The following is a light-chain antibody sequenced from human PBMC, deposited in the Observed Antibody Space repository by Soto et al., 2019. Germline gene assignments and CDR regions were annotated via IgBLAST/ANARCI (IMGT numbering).Light chain of an antibody. Sequence: VLTQSPSVSGAPGQRVTLSCTGSSSNIGAGYDVHWYQQLPGAAPKLLIYDNNNRPSGVPDRFSGSKSGASASLAITGLEAEDEADYYCQSYDTRLSGYVFGTGTKVTVL. CDR2: DNN. CDR1: SSNIGAGYD. CDR3: QSYDTRLSGYV. V-gene: IGLV1-40*01. J-gene: IGLJ1*01.